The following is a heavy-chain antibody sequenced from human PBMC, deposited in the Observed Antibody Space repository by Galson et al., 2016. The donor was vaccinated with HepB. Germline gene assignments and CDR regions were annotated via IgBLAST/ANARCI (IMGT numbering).Heavy chain of an antibody. Sequence: EPLSLTCTVSGDSIGGTSYYWGWIRQPPGKGLEWIGNVYFSGSTYYNPSLKSRVTISLDTSKNQFSLKVTSVTAADTAMYYCARNFGLWFGESNWFDPWGQGTVVTVSS. J-gene: IGHJ5*02. D-gene: IGHD3-10*01. CDR1: GDSIGGTSYY. V-gene: IGHV4-39*01. CDR3: ARNFGLWFGESNWFDP. CDR2: VYFSGST.